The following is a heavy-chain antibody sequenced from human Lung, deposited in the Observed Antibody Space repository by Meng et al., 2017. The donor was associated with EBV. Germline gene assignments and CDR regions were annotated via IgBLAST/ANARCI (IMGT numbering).Heavy chain of an antibody. CDR1: GGSMSSGNYY. CDR3: ASFDHIPRRNYFDY. D-gene: IGHD2-21*01. CDR2: IHHSGSA. Sequence: GRLQESGPGVVAPSRTLALAWTVSGGSMSSGNYYWSWIRQPPGKGLEWIGYIHHSGSAYYNPSLKSRVSISVDTSKNQFSLNLTLMTAADTAVYYCASFDHIPRRNYFDYWGQGTLVTVSS. J-gene: IGHJ4*02. V-gene: IGHV4-30-4*01.